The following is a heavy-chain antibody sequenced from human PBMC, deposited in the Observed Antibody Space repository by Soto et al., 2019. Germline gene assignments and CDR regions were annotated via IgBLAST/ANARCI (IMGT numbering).Heavy chain of an antibody. D-gene: IGHD3-10*01. CDR2: IYHSGST. CDR3: ARDEGSGYYGSGSPSSWFDP. V-gene: IGHV4-30-2*01. Sequence: QLQLQESGSGLVKPSQTLSLTCAVSGGSISSGGYSWSWIRQPPGTGLEWIGYIYHSGSTYYNPSLKSRVTISVDRTKNQFSLKLSSVTAADTAVYYCARDEGSGYYGSGSPSSWFDPWGQGTLVTVSS. CDR1: GGSISSGGYS. J-gene: IGHJ5*02.